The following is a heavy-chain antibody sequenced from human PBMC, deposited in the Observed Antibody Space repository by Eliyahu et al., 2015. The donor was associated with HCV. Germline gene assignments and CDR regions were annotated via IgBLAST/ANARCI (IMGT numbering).Heavy chain of an antibody. J-gene: IGHJ4*02. Sequence: QVQLQESGPGLVKPSETLSLTCTVSGGSISSYYWSWIRQPPGKGLEWIGYIYYSGSTNYNPPLKSRVTISVDTSKNQFSLKLSSVTAADTAVYYCARWSRDSSSSSHVFDYWGQGTLVTVSS. CDR1: GGSISSYY. V-gene: IGHV4-59*08. CDR2: IYYSGST. D-gene: IGHD6-6*01. CDR3: ARWSRDSSSSSHVFDY.